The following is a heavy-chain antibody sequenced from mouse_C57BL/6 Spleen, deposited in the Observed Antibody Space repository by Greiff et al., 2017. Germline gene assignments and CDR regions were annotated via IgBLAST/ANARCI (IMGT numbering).Heavy chain of an antibody. CDR2: IDPNSGGT. CDR3: ARDTDGNYPFAY. J-gene: IGHJ3*01. D-gene: IGHD2-1*01. V-gene: IGHV1-72*01. Sequence: QVQLQQPGAELVKPGASVKLSCKASGYTFTSYWMPWVKQRPGRGLEWIGRIDPNSGGTKYNEKFKSKATLTVDKPSSTAYMQISSRTSQDSAVYYGARDTDGNYPFAYWGQGTLVTVSA. CDR1: GYTFTSYW.